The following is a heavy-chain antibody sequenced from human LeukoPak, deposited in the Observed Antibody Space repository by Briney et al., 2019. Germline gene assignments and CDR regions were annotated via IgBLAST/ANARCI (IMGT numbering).Heavy chain of an antibody. CDR2: ISGSGGST. CDR3: AKRGVVIRVILVGFHKEAYYFDS. J-gene: IGHJ4*02. Sequence: GGSLRLSCAVSGITLSNYDMNWVRQAPGKGLEWVAGISGSGGSTNYADSVKGRFTISRDNSKNTQYLQMNSLRAEDTAVYFCAKRGVVIRVILVGFHKEAYYFDSWGQGALVTVSS. CDR1: GITLSNYD. D-gene: IGHD2-21*01. V-gene: IGHV3-23*01.